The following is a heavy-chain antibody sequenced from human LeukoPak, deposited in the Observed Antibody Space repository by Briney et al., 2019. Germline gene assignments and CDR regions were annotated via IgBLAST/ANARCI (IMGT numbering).Heavy chain of an antibody. CDR2: IYYSGST. CDR3: ARAYAPTYYYGSWFDP. CDR1: GGSISSGDYY. Sequence: SETLSLTCTVSGGSISSGDYYWSWIRQPPGKGLEWIGYIYYSGSTYYNPSLKSRVTISVDTSKNQFSLKLSSVTAADTAVYYCARAYAPTYYYGSWFDPWGQGTLVTVSS. V-gene: IGHV4-30-4*02. J-gene: IGHJ5*02. D-gene: IGHD3-10*01.